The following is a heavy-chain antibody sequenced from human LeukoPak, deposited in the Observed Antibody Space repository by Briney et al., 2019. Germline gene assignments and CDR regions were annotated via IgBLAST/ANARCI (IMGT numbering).Heavy chain of an antibody. CDR2: ISYDGSNK. CDR1: GFTFSSYA. Sequence: QSGGSLRLSCAASGFTFSSYAMHWVRQAPGKGLEWVAVISYDGSNKYYADSVKGRFTISRDNSKNTLYLQMNSLRAEDTAVYYCARDVGWSGWWVEKADDGYFDYWGQGTLVTVSS. V-gene: IGHV3-30*04. CDR3: ARDVGWSGWWVEKADDGYFDY. D-gene: IGHD6-19*01. J-gene: IGHJ4*02.